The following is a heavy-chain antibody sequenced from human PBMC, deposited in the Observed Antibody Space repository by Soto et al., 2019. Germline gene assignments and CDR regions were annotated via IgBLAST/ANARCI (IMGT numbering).Heavy chain of an antibody. Sequence: EVQLVESGGGLVKPGGSLRLSCAASGFTFSSYSMNWVRQAPGKGLEWVSSISSSSSYRYYADSVKGRFTISRDNAKNSRYLQMNSLRAEDTAVYYCARGKYCSGGSCYSGYYYYYMDVWGKGTTVTVSS. J-gene: IGHJ6*03. CDR1: GFTFSSYS. D-gene: IGHD2-15*01. CDR2: ISSSSSYR. CDR3: ARGKYCSGGSCYSGYYYYYMDV. V-gene: IGHV3-21*01.